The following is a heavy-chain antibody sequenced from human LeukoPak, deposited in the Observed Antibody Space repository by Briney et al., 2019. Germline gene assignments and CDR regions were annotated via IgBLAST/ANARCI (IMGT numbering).Heavy chain of an antibody. CDR3: TTDVILTGYYLDYYFDY. CDR1: GFTFSNAW. Sequence: GGSLRLSCAASGFTFSNAWMSWVRQAPGKGLEWVGRIKSKTDGGTTDYAAPVKGRFTISRDDSKNTLYLQINSLKTEDTAVYYCTTDVILTGYYLDYYFDYWGQGTLVTVSS. J-gene: IGHJ4*02. D-gene: IGHD3-9*01. CDR2: IKSKTDGGTT. V-gene: IGHV3-15*01.